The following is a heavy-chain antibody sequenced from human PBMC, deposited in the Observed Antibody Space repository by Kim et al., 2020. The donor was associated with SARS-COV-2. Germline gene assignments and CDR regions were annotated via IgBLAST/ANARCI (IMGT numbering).Heavy chain of an antibody. J-gene: IGHJ3*02. CDR3: ARDHRVGATATGAFDI. Sequence: ASVKVSCKASGYTFTSYGISWVRQAPGQGLEWMGWISAYNGNTNYAQKLQGRVTMTTDTSTSTAYMELRSLRSDDTAVYYCARDHRVGATATGAFDIWGQGTMVTVSS. V-gene: IGHV1-18*01. CDR2: ISAYNGNT. CDR1: GYTFTSYG. D-gene: IGHD1-26*01.